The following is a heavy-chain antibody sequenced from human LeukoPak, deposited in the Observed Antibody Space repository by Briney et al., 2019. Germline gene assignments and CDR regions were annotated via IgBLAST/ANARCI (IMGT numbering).Heavy chain of an antibody. CDR3: ARATVVRVPDI. CDR1: GFTVSSNY. CDR2: IYGGGST. J-gene: IGHJ3*02. V-gene: IGHV3-66*01. D-gene: IGHD4-23*01. Sequence: GGSLRLSCAASGFTVSSNYMSWVRQAPGKGLEWVSVIYGGGSTYYADSVKGRFTISRDNPKNSLYLQMNSLRAEDTAVYYCARATVVRVPDIWGQGTMVTVSS.